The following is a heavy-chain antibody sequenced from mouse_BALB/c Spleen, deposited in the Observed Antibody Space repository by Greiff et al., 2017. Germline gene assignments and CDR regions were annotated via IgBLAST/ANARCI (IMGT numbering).Heavy chain of an antibody. J-gene: IGHJ2*01. CDR2: ISSGGST. D-gene: IGHD1-2*01. CDR3: AREGTAIFDY. Sequence: EVQVVESGGGLVKPGGSLKLSCAASGFTFSSYAMSWVRQTPEKRLEWVASISSGGSTYYPDSVKGRFTISRDNARNILYLQMSSLRSEDTAMYYCAREGTAIFDYWGQGTTLTVSS. CDR1: GFTFSSYA. V-gene: IGHV5-6-5*01.